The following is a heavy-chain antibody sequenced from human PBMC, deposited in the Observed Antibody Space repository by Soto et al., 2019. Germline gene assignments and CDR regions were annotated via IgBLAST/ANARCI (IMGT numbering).Heavy chain of an antibody. D-gene: IGHD5-18*01. CDR2: ISAYNGNT. CDR3: ARIIQLWFITYRSQYYYYGMDV. Sequence: QVQLVQSGAEVKKPGASVKVSCKASGYTFTSYGISWVRQAPGQGLEWMGWISAYNGNTNYAQKLQGRVTMTTDTSTSTAYMELRSLRSDDTAVYYCARIIQLWFITYRSQYYYYGMDVWGQGTTVTVSS. J-gene: IGHJ6*02. CDR1: GYTFTSYG. V-gene: IGHV1-18*01.